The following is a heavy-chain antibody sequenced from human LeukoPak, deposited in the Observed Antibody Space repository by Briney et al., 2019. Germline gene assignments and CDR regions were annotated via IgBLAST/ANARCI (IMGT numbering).Heavy chain of an antibody. CDR3: AKVSVGAILPDSFDY. CDR1: GFTFSSYG. Sequence: GGSLRLSCAASGFTFSSYGMSWVRQAPGKGLEWVSAISGSGGSTYYADSVKGRFTISRDNSKNTLYLQMNSLRAEDTAVYYCAKVSVGAILPDSFDYWGQGTLVTVSS. CDR2: ISGSGGST. V-gene: IGHV3-23*01. J-gene: IGHJ4*02. D-gene: IGHD1-26*01.